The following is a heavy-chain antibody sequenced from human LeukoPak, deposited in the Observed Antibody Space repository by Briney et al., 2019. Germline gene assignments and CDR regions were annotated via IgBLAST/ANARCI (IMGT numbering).Heavy chain of an antibody. J-gene: IGHJ4*02. CDR2: ITSSSSGL. D-gene: IGHD3-16*01. Sequence: GGSLRLSCAASGFTFSNYVMHWVRQAPGKGLEWVSYITSSSSGLWYADSVKGRFTISRDNAKNSLYLQMSSLRDEDTAVYYCARDRGRVFDYWGQGTLVTVSS. V-gene: IGHV3-48*02. CDR3: ARDRGRVFDY. CDR1: GFTFSNYV.